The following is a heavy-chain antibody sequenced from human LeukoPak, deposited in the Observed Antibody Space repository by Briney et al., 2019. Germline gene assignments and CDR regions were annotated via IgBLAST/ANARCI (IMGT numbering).Heavy chain of an antibody. D-gene: IGHD2-2*02. Sequence: GGSLRLSCAASGFTFSSYDMHWVRQATGKGLEWVSAIGTAGDTYYPGSVKGRFTISRENAKNSLYLQMNSLRAGDTAVYYCARGEYPYGMDVWGQGTTVTVSS. J-gene: IGHJ6*02. V-gene: IGHV3-13*01. CDR3: ARGEYPYGMDV. CDR1: GFTFSSYD. CDR2: IGTAGDT.